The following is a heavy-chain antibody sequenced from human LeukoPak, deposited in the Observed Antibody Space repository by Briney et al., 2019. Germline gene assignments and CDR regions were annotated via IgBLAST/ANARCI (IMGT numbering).Heavy chain of an antibody. J-gene: IGHJ4*02. CDR2: ISSSSSYT. CDR1: GGSISTSSYD. V-gene: IGHV3-11*06. Sequence: LSLTCTVSGGSISTSSYDWGWIRQAPGKGLEWVSYISSSSSYTNYADSVKGRFTISRDNAKNSLYLQMNSLRAEDTAVYYCARPYSSSWNYFDYWGQGTLVTVSS. CDR3: ARPYSSSWNYFDY. D-gene: IGHD6-13*01.